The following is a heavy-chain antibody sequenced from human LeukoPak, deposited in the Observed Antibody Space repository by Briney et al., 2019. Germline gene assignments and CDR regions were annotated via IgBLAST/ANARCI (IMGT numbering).Heavy chain of an antibody. J-gene: IGHJ4*02. V-gene: IGHV1-2*02. CDR2: INPNSGGT. D-gene: IGHD3-10*01. Sequence: ASVKVSCKASGYTFTGYYMHWVRQAPGQGLEWMGWINPNSGGTNYPQKFQGRVTMTRDTSISTAYMELSRLRSDDTAVYYCARHFPLLWFGELSVDYWGQGTLVTVSS. CDR1: GYTFTGYY. CDR3: ARHFPLLWFGELSVDY.